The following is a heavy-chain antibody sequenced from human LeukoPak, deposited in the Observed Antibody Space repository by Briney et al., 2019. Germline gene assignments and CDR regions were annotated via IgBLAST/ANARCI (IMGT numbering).Heavy chain of an antibody. CDR3: ARDVVVTARNWFDP. CDR2: TNHSGST. D-gene: IGHD2-21*02. V-gene: IGHV4-34*01. CDR1: GGSFSGYY. Sequence: SETLSLTCAVYGGSFSGYYWSWIRQPPGKGLEWIGGTNHSGSTNYNPSLKSRVTISVDTSKNQFSLKLSSVTAADTAVYYCARDVVVTARNWFDPWGQGTLVTVSS. J-gene: IGHJ5*02.